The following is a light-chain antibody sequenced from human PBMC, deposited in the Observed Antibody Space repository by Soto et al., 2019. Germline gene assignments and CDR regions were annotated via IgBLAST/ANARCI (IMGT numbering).Light chain of an antibody. CDR3: QQYGSAPAWT. V-gene: IGKV3-20*01. CDR2: GAS. CDR1: QSISSSY. Sequence: EIEMTQSPGTLSLSPGERATLSCRASQSISSSYLAWYQQKPGQAPRLLIYGASKRATGIPDRFSGSGSGTDFTLTISRLESADLAVYYCQQYGSAPAWTFGQGTKVEIK. J-gene: IGKJ1*01.